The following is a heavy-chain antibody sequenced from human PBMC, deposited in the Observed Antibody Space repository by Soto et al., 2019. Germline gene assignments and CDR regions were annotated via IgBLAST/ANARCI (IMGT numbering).Heavy chain of an antibody. CDR1: GGSISSGDYY. D-gene: IGHD5-12*01. V-gene: IGHV4-30-4*01. J-gene: IGHJ6*02. CDR3: ASDYIDHPSDV. CDR2: IYYSGST. Sequence: PSETLSLTCTVSGGSISSGDYYWLWLRQPPGKGLEWIGYIYYSGSTYYTPSLKSRVTISVDTAKNQFSLKLSSVTAADTAVYYCASDYIDHPSDVWGQGTTVTVSS.